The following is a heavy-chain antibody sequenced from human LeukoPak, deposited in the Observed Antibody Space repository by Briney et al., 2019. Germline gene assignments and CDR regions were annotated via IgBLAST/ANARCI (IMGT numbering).Heavy chain of an antibody. J-gene: IGHJ4*02. V-gene: IGHV3-23*01. CDR3: AKAERFSGTKTPDY. CDR1: GFTFSSYA. CDR2: VSGSGRGT. D-gene: IGHD1-26*01. Sequence: GESLRLSCAASGFTFSSYAMSWVRQAPGKGLEWVSVVSGSGRGTDYADSVKGRFTISRDNSKNTLYLQMNSLRVEDTAVYYCAKAERFSGTKTPDYWGQGTLVTVSS.